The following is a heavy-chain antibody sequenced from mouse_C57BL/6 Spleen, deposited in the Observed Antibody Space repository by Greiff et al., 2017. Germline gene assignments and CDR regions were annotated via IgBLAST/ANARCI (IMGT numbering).Heavy chain of an antibody. CDR2: ISDGGSYT. D-gene: IGHD2-1*01. V-gene: IGHV5-4*01. J-gene: IGHJ2*01. CDR3: AREGYYGNYDYFDY. CDR1: GFTFSSYA. Sequence: DVKLVESGGGLVKPGGSLKLSCAASGFTFSSYAMSWVRQTPEKRLEWVATISDGGSYTYYPDNVKGRFTISRDNAKNNLYLQMSHLKSEDTAMYYCAREGYYGNYDYFDYWGQGTTLTVSS.